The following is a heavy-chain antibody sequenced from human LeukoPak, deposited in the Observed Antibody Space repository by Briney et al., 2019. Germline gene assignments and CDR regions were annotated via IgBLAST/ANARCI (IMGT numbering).Heavy chain of an antibody. CDR2: INTNTGSP. CDR3: AREPLSSSWSYYYSYGMDV. V-gene: IGHV7-4-1*02. D-gene: IGHD6-13*01. Sequence: ASVKGSCKASGYTFTSDAMNWVRQAPGQGLEWVGWINTNTGSPTYAQGFTGRVVFSLDTSVSTAYLQISSLKAEDTAVYYCAREPLSSSWSYYYSYGMDVWGQGTTVTVSS. CDR1: GYTFTSDA. J-gene: IGHJ6*02.